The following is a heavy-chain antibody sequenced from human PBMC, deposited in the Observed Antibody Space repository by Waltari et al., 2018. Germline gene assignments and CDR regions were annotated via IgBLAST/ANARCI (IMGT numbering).Heavy chain of an antibody. CDR2: INHSGST. D-gene: IGHD2-2*01. CDR1: GGSFSGYY. CDR3: AITSDCSSTSCVDAFDI. V-gene: IGHV4-34*01. J-gene: IGHJ3*02. Sequence: QVQLQQWGTGLLKPSETLSLTCAVYGGSFSGYYWSWIRQPPGKGLEWIGEINHSGSTNYNPSLKSRVTISVDTSKNQFSLKLSSVTAADTAVYYCAITSDCSSTSCVDAFDIWGQGTMVTVSS.